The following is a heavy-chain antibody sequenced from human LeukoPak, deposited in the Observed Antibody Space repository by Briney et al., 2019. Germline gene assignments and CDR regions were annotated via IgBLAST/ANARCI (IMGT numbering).Heavy chain of an antibody. V-gene: IGHV4-4*07. CDR1: GGSISSYY. Sequence: SETLSLTCTVSGGSISSYYWSWIRQPAGKGLEWIGRICTSGSTNYNPSLKSRVTMSVDTSKNQFSLKLSSVTDADTAVYYCARDQLASHPYYGMDVWGQGTTVTVSS. CDR2: ICTSGST. CDR3: ARDQLASHPYYGMDV. J-gene: IGHJ6*02. D-gene: IGHD5-18*01.